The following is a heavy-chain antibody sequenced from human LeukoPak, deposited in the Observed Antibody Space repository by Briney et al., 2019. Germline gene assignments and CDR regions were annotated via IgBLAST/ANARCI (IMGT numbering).Heavy chain of an antibody. CDR3: ARGYDYGDYPNAFDI. Sequence: SETLSLTCTVSGGSISSYYWSWIRQPPGKGLEWIGYIYYSGSTNYNPSLKSRVTISVDTSKNQFSLKLGSVTAADTAVYYCARGYDYGDYPNAFDIWGQGTMVTVSS. J-gene: IGHJ3*02. V-gene: IGHV4-59*01. CDR2: IYYSGST. D-gene: IGHD4-17*01. CDR1: GGSISSYY.